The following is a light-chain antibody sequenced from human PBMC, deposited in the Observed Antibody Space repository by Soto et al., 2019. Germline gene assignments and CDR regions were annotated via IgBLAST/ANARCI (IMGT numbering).Light chain of an antibody. J-gene: IGKJ2*03. CDR1: QSVDSRY. V-gene: IGKV3-20*01. CDR2: AVS. CDR3: QQYGNSPRYS. Sequence: DIVLTQSPGTLSLSPGERATLSCRASQSVDSRYLAWYQQKPGQAPRLVIHAVSRRATGIPDRFSGSGSGTDFTLTISRLEPEDFAEYYCQQYGNSPRYSFGQETYLEIK.